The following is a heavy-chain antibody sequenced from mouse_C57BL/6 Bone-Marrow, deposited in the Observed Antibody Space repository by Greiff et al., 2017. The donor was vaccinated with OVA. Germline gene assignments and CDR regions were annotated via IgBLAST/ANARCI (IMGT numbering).Heavy chain of an antibody. CDR3: ARGLWLRRAWFAY. Sequence: VQLQQPGAELVRPGTSVKLSCKASGYTFTSYWMHWVKQRPGQGLEWIGVIDPSDSYTNYNQKFKGKATLTVDTSSSTAYMQLSSLTSEDSAVYYCARGLWLRRAWFAYWGQGTLVTVSA. D-gene: IGHD2-2*01. CDR2: IDPSDSYT. V-gene: IGHV1-59*01. J-gene: IGHJ3*01. CDR1: GYTFTSYW.